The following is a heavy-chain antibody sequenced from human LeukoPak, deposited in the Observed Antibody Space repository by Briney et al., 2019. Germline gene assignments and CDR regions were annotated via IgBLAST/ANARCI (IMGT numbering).Heavy chain of an antibody. Sequence: GGSLRLSCAASGFTFSSYWMSWVRQAPGKGLEWVSGISWNGGSTGYADSVKGRFTISRGNAKNSLYLQMNSLRVEDTAVYYCARDESGDNDAFDIWGQGTMVTVSS. J-gene: IGHJ3*02. CDR2: ISWNGGST. CDR1: GFTFSSYW. V-gene: IGHV3-20*04. D-gene: IGHD2-21*01. CDR3: ARDESGDNDAFDI.